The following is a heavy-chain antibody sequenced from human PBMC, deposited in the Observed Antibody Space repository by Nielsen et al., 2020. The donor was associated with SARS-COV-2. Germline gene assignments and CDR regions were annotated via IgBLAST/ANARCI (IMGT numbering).Heavy chain of an antibody. CDR1: GYTFTSYA. CDR2: INAGNGNT. V-gene: IGHV1-3*01. CDR3: ARDPSNYYGSGSYYTVYYYYGMDV. Sequence: ASVKVSCKASGYTFTSYAMHWVRQAPGQRLEWMGWINAGNGNTNYAQKLQGRVTMTTDTSTSTAYMELRSLRSDDTAVYYCARDPSNYYGSGSYYTVYYYYGMDVWGQGTTVTVSS. D-gene: IGHD3-10*01. J-gene: IGHJ6*02.